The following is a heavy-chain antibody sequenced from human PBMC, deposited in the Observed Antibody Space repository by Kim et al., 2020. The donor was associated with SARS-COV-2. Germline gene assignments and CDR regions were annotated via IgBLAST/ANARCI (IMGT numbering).Heavy chain of an antibody. D-gene: IGHD3-3*01. CDR2: ISYDGSNK. V-gene: IGHV3-30*04. CDR1: GFTFSSYA. CDR3: ARGREWLPTHAFDI. Sequence: GGSLRLSCAASGFTFSSYAMHWVRQAPGKGLEWVAVISYDGSNKYYADSVKGRFTISRDNSKNTLYLQMNSLRAEDTAVYYCARGREWLPTHAFDIWGQGTMVTVSS. J-gene: IGHJ3*02.